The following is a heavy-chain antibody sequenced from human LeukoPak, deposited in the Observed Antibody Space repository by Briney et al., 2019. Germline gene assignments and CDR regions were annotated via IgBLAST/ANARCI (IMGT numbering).Heavy chain of an antibody. CDR3: ARGMRSSWYEKAGEYYFDY. D-gene: IGHD6-13*01. V-gene: IGHV4-59*01. CDR1: GGSISSYY. CDR2: IYYSGST. J-gene: IGHJ4*02. Sequence: PSETLSLTCTVSGGSISSYYWSWIRQPPGKGLEWIGYIYYSGSTNYNPSLKSRVTISVDTSKNQFSLKLSSVTAADTAVYYCARGMRSSWYEKAGEYYFDYWGQGTLVTVSS.